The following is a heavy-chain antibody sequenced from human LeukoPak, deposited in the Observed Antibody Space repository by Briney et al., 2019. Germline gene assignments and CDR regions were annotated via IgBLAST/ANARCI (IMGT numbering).Heavy chain of an antibody. D-gene: IGHD1-26*01. Sequence: GGSLRLSCAASGFTFSSYAMHWVRQASGKGLEYVSAISSNGGSTYYANSVKGRFTISRDNSKNTLYLQMGSLRAEDMAVYYCARESGNLGSWFDPWGQGTLVTVSS. CDR3: ARESGNLGSWFDP. CDR2: ISSNGGST. CDR1: GFTFSSYA. J-gene: IGHJ5*02. V-gene: IGHV3-64*01.